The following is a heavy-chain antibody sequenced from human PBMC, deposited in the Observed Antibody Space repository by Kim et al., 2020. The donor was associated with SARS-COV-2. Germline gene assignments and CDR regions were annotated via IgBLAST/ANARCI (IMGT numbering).Heavy chain of an antibody. Sequence: ASVKVSCKASGYTFTGYYMHWVRQAPGQGLEWMGWINPNSGGTNYAQKFQGRVTMTRDTSISTAYMELSRLRSDDTAVYYCARDRARELAPKWDSVLFDPWGQGTLVTVSS. D-gene: IGHD1-26*01. CDR2: INPNSGGT. J-gene: IGHJ5*02. CDR1: GYTFTGYY. CDR3: ARDRARELAPKWDSVLFDP. V-gene: IGHV1-2*02.